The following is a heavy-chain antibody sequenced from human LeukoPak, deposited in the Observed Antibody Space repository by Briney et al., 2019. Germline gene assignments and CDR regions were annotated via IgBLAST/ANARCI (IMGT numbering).Heavy chain of an antibody. D-gene: IGHD2-2*01. V-gene: IGHV4-34*01. CDR3: ARGMQSDY. Sequence: SETLSLTCAVYGGSFSGYCWSWIRQPPGKGLEWIGEINHSGSTNYNPSLKSRVTISVDTSKNQFSLKLSSVTAADTAVYYCARGMQSDYWGQGTLVTVSS. CDR2: INHSGST. J-gene: IGHJ4*02. CDR1: GGSFSGYC.